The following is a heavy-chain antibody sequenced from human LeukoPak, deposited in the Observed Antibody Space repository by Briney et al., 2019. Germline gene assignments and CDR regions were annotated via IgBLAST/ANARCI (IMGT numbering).Heavy chain of an antibody. V-gene: IGHV3-48*01. Sequence: PGGSLRLSCAASGFTFSSYNMNWVRQAPGKGLEWVSYISISSTTIYYADSVKGRFTISRDNGKNSLSLQMNSLRAEDTAVCYCASSTYYYDSSGTRHWYFDLWGRGTLVTVSS. D-gene: IGHD3-22*01. J-gene: IGHJ2*01. CDR3: ASSTYYYDSSGTRHWYFDL. CDR2: ISISSTTI. CDR1: GFTFSSYN.